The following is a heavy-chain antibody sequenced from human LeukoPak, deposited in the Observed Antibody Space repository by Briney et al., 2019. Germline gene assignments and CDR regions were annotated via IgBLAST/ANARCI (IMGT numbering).Heavy chain of an antibody. Sequence: SETLSLSCSVYGGSFSDYFWSWIRQPPGKGLEWIGEIDDGGNTNYNPSLMSRVIVAMEKSKKQFSLVMRSVTAADTAIYYCARFSKITWGDWGDAFDVWDQGTTVIVSS. CDR1: GGSFSDYF. D-gene: IGHD2-21*02. V-gene: IGHV4-34*01. CDR3: ARFSKITWGDWGDAFDV. CDR2: IDDGGNT. J-gene: IGHJ3*01.